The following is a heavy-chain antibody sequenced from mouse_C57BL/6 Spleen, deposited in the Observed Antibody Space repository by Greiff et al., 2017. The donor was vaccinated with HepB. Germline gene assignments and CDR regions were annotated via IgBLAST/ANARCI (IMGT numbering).Heavy chain of an antibody. D-gene: IGHD2-5*01. CDR3: ARDSNYWYFDV. V-gene: IGHV1-81*01. J-gene: IGHJ1*03. Sequence: QVQLKQSGAELARPGASVKLSCKASGYTFTSYGISWVKQRTGQGLEWIGEIYPRSGNTYYNEKFKGKATLTADKSSSTAYMKLRSLTSEDSAFYFCARDSNYWYFDVWGTGTTVTVSS. CDR2: IYPRSGNT. CDR1: GYTFTSYG.